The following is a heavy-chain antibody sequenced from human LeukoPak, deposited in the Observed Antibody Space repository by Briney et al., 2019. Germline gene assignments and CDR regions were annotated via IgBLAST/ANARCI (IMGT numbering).Heavy chain of an antibody. J-gene: IGHJ3*02. D-gene: IGHD3-22*01. V-gene: IGHV4-61*02. CDR3: ARGVITMIVLDAFDI. CDR2: IYTSGST. Sequence: SQTLSLTCTVSGGSISSGSYYWSWIRQPAGKGLEWIGRIYTSGSTNYNPSLKSRVTISVDTSKNQFSLKLSSVTAADTAVYYCARGVITMIVLDAFDIWGQGTMVTVSS. CDR1: GGSISSGSYY.